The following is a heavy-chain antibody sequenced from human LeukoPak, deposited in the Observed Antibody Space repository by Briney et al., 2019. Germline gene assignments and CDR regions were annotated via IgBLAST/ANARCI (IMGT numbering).Heavy chain of an antibody. V-gene: IGHV4-59*01. Sequence: SETLSLTCTVSGGSISSYYWSWIRQPPGKGLEWIGYIYYSGSTNYNPSLKSRVTISVDTSKNQFSLKLSSVTAADTAVYYCARVGRFQGFTVTNQIYYYYYGMDVWGQGTTVTVSS. J-gene: IGHJ6*02. CDR2: IYYSGST. D-gene: IGHD4-11*01. CDR1: GGSISSYY. CDR3: ARVGRFQGFTVTNQIYYYYYGMDV.